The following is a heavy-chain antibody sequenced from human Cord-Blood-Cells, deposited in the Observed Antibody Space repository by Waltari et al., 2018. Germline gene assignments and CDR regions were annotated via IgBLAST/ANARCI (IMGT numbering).Heavy chain of an antibody. CDR1: GGSISSSSYY. D-gene: IGHD3-22*01. CDR2: IYYSGST. J-gene: IGHJ4*02. V-gene: IGHV4-39*01. CDR3: ARHPPPYYDSSGYDY. Sequence: QLQLQESGPGLVTPSETLSLTCTVSGGSISSSSYYWGWIRQPPGKGLEWIGSIYYSGSTYYNPSLKSRVTISVDTSKNQFSLKLSSVTAADTAVYYCARHPPPYYDSSGYDYWGQGTLVTVSS.